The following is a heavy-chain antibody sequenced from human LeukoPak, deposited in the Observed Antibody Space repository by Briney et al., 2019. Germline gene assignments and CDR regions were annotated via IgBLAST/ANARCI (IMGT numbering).Heavy chain of an antibody. CDR1: GFTFSSYW. J-gene: IGHJ5*02. CDR3: ARVRGELLWFGELPMPNNWFDP. D-gene: IGHD3-10*01. Sequence: PGGSLRLSCAASGFTFSSYWMHWVRHAPGKGLVWVSRINSDGSSTSYADSVKGRFTISRDNAKNTLYLQMNSLRAEDTAVYYCARVRGELLWFGELPMPNNWFDPWGQGTLVTVSS. CDR2: INSDGSST. V-gene: IGHV3-74*01.